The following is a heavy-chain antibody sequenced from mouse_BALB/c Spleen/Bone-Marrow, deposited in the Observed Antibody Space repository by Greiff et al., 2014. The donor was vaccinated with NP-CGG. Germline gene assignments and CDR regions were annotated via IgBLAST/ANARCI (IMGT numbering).Heavy chain of an antibody. J-gene: IGHJ4*01. CDR2: ISYSGST. Sequence: EVKLMESGPSLVKPSQTLSLTCSVTGDSITSGYWNWIRKFPGNKLEYMGYISYSGSTYYNPSLKSRISITRDTSKNQYYLQLNSVTTEDTATYYCARWGYYYGSSERAMDYWGQGTSVTVSS. CDR1: GDSITSGY. V-gene: IGHV3-8*02. CDR3: ARWGYYYGSSERAMDY. D-gene: IGHD1-1*01.